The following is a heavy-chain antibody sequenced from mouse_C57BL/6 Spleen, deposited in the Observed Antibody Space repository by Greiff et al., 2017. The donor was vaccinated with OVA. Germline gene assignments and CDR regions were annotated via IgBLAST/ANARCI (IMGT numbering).Heavy chain of an antibody. CDR1: GYTFTDYY. Sequence: EVQLQQSGPELVKPGASVKISCKASGYTFTDYYMNWVKQSHGKSLEWIGDINPNNGGTSYNQKFKGKATLTVDKSSSTAYMELRSLTSEDSAVYYCARLRAYWGQGTLGTVSA. CDR3: ARLRAY. J-gene: IGHJ3*01. CDR2: INPNNGGT. V-gene: IGHV1-26*01.